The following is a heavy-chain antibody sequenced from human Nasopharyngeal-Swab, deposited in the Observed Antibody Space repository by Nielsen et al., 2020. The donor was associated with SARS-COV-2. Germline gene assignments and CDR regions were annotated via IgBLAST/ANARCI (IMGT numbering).Heavy chain of an antibody. CDR2: ISSRGSTI. Sequence: GESPKISCAASGFTFSDYYMSWIRQAPGKGLEWVSYISSRGSTIYYADPVKGRFTISRDNTKNSLYLQMDSLRAEDTAVYYCARERGEHPDPAFDVWGQGTMVTVSS. D-gene: IGHD1/OR15-1a*01. CDR1: GFTFSDYY. J-gene: IGHJ3*01. V-gene: IGHV3-11*01. CDR3: ARERGEHPDPAFDV.